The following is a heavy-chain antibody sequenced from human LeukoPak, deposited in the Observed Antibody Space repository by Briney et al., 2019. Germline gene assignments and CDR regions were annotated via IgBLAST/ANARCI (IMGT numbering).Heavy chain of an antibody. D-gene: IGHD4-17*01. J-gene: IGHJ6*02. CDR3: ARDPPPLAEDGDYAIYYYYGMDV. CDR1: GFIFSSYA. Sequence: PGGSLRLSCVASGFIFSSYAMSWVRQAPGKGLEWVSVISGSGDITYYADSVKGRFTISRDNSKNTLYLQMNSLRAEDTAVYYCARDPPPLAEDGDYAIYYYYGMDVWGQGTTVTVSS. V-gene: IGHV3-23*01. CDR2: ISGSGDIT.